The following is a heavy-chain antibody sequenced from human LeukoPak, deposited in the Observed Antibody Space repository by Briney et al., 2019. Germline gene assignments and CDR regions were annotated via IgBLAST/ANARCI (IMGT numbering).Heavy chain of an antibody. CDR2: ISSSSSYI. CDR1: GFTFSSYS. D-gene: IGHD6-19*01. J-gene: IGHJ4*02. Sequence: GGSLRLSCAASGFTFSSYSMNWVRQAPGKGLEWVSSISSSSSYIYYADSVKGRFTISRDNAKNSLYLQMNSLRAEDTAVYYCXSSGFSSGWYEPYYFDYWGQGTLVTVSS. CDR3: XSSGFSSGWYEPYYFDY. V-gene: IGHV3-21*01.